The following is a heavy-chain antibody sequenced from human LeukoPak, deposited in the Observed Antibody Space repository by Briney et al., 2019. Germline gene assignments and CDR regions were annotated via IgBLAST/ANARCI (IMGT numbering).Heavy chain of an antibody. V-gene: IGHV1-2*02. Sequence: ASVTVSCKPSGYTFTDYYLHRVRQAPGQGLEWMGWIDPNTGRTNFAEKFQGRVTMTRDTSVSTAYMDLSRLGSEDTAVYYCARTPVTVIRGVIEDGMDVWGQGTTVTVSS. J-gene: IGHJ6*02. D-gene: IGHD3-10*01. CDR2: IDPNTGRT. CDR3: ARTPVTVIRGVIEDGMDV. CDR1: GYTFTDYY.